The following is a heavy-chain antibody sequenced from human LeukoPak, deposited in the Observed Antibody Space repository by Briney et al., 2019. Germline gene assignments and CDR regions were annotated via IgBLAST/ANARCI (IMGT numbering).Heavy chain of an antibody. J-gene: IGHJ5*02. CDR2: INPNSGGT. Sequence: ASVKVSCKASGYTFTGYYMHWVRQAPGQGLEWMGWINPNSGGTNYAQKFQGRVTMTRDTSISTAYMELSRLRSDDTAVYYCARARNVFWPSTGEYNWFDPWGQATLVTVSS. D-gene: IGHD3-16*01. V-gene: IGHV1-2*02. CDR1: GYTFTGYY. CDR3: ARARNVFWPSTGEYNWFDP.